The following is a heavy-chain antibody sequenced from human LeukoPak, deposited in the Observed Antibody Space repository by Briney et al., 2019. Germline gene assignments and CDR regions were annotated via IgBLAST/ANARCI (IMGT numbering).Heavy chain of an antibody. D-gene: IGHD3-3*01. CDR2: IYYSGST. Sequence: SETLSLTCTVSGGSISTGGYSWSWIRQPPGKGLEWIGYIYYSGSTYYNPSLKSRVTISVDTSKNQFSLKLSSVTAADTAVYYCARARITIFVVVIPKTNWFDPWGQGTLVTVSS. V-gene: IGHV4-30-4*08. CDR1: GGSISTGGYS. J-gene: IGHJ5*02. CDR3: ARARITIFVVVIPKTNWFDP.